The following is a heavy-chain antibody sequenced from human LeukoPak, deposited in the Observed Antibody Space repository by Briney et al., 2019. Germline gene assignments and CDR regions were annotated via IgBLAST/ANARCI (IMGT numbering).Heavy chain of an antibody. D-gene: IGHD6-19*01. CDR3: ASGGIAVAGTGNSFDY. CDR2: INHSGST. J-gene: IGHJ4*02. V-gene: IGHV4-34*01. Sequence: PSETLSLTCAVYGGSFSGYYWSWIRQPPGKGLEWIGEINHSGSTNYNPSLKSRVTISVDTPKNQFSLQVSSVTAADTAVYYCASGGIAVAGTGNSFDYWGQGTLVTVSS. CDR1: GGSFSGYY.